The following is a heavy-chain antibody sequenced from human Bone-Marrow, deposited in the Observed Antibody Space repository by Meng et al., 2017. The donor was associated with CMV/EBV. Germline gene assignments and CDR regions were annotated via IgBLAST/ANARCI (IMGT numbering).Heavy chain of an antibody. Sequence: SETLSLTCTVSGYSISSGYYWGWIRQPPGKGLEWIAIIYHSGSTYYNPSLKRRVTISVDTSKNQFSLRRSSVTAADTAMYYCARVSSGNYGIDYWGQGTLVTVSS. CDR2: IYHSGST. D-gene: IGHD3-22*01. CDR1: GYSISSGYY. V-gene: IGHV4-38-2*02. J-gene: IGHJ4*02. CDR3: ARVSSGNYGIDY.